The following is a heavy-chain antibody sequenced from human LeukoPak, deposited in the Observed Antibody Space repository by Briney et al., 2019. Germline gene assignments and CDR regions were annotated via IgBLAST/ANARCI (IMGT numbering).Heavy chain of an antibody. D-gene: IGHD3-22*01. J-gene: IGHJ6*03. CDR3: AAGLNYYDSSGYYYYCYYYKDV. V-gene: IGHV1-58*02. CDR2: IVVGSGNT. CDR1: GFTFTSSA. Sequence: GTSVKVSCKASGFTFTSSAMQWVRQARGQRLEWIGWIVVGSGNTNYAQKFQERVTITRDMSTSTAYMELSSLRSEDTAVYYCAAGLNYYDSSGYYYYCYYYKDVWGKGTTVTVSS.